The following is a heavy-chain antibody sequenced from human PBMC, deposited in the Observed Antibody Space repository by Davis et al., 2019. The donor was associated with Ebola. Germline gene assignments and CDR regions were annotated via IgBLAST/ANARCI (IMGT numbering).Heavy chain of an antibody. V-gene: IGHV3-73*01. CDR2: IRSKANSYAT. J-gene: IGHJ4*02. D-gene: IGHD2-21*01. Sequence: GGSLRLSCAASGFTFSGSAMHWVRQASGKGLEWVGRIRSKANSYATAYAASVKGRFTISRDNAKNSLYLQMNSLRAEDTALYYCAKVNYCGGDCSYFDYWGQGTLVTVSS. CDR1: GFTFSGSA. CDR3: AKVNYCGGDCSYFDY.